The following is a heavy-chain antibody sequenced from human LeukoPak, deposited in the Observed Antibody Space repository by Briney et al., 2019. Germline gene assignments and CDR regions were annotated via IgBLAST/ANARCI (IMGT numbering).Heavy chain of an antibody. J-gene: IGHJ6*03. D-gene: IGHD2/OR15-2a*01. CDR3: ARVTKNRGYYLDV. Sequence: SETLSLTCTVSGGSISSRPYYWGWIRQPPGKGPEWIGYIYYSGTTTYNPSLGSRVTISVDTSKDQFSLKLNSVTAADTAVYYCARVTKNRGYYLDVWGRGTTVTISS. CDR2: IYYSGTT. V-gene: IGHV4-61*01. CDR1: GGSISSRPYY.